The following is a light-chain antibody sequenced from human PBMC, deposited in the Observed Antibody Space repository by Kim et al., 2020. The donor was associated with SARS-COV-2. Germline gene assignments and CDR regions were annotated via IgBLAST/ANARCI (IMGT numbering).Light chain of an antibody. J-gene: IGKJ4*01. CDR2: DTS. CDR3: QFRSRS. CDR1: QSVSNY. Sequence: EIVLTQSPATLSLSPGERATLSCRASQSVSNYLAWYQQKPGHAPRLLIFDTSTRRTGIPDRFSGSGSGTDFTLTISSLEPEDFAVYYCQFRSRSFGGGTKLEIK. V-gene: IGKV3-11*01.